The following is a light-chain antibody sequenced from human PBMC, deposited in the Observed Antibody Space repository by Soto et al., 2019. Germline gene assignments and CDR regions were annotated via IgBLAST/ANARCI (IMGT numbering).Light chain of an antibody. V-gene: IGKV3-15*01. CDR1: QFASSR. CDR3: QQYFSYPFT. Sequence: EIVVTQSPATLSASPGERVTLSCRASQFASSRLAWYQQRPGQVPRLLIYDTSTRALGISARFSGSGSGTEFTLTISGLQSEDFATYYCQQYFSYPFTFGPGTKIDIK. CDR2: DTS. J-gene: IGKJ3*01.